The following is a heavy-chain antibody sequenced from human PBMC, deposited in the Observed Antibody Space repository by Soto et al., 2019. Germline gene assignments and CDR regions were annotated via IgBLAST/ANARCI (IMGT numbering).Heavy chain of an antibody. Sequence: SVKVSCKASGGSFGKSAINWVRQTPGQGLEWLGGFIPVYRTLNYAQKFQGRVTITADESTGTADMTLSSLASDYTAVYYWETGGIWMGYFTVESWGEGPRVTVSS. CDR2: FIPVYRTL. V-gene: IGHV1-69*13. J-gene: IGHJ4*02. CDR3: ETGGIWMGYFTVES. D-gene: IGHD3-3*01. CDR1: GGSFGKSA.